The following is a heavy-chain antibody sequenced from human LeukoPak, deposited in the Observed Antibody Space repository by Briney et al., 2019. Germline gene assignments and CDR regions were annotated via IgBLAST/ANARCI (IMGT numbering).Heavy chain of an antibody. CDR1: GFTFSSYA. Sequence: GGSLRLSCAASGFTFSSYAMPWARRAPGKGLEWVSFISGSGIRTNYADSVKGRFTISRDNSNNTLYLQLNSLRAEDTAIYYCAKDQRALRGAFDYWGQGTLVTVSS. V-gene: IGHV3-23*01. J-gene: IGHJ4*02. CDR2: ISGSGIRT. D-gene: IGHD3-10*01. CDR3: AKDQRALRGAFDY.